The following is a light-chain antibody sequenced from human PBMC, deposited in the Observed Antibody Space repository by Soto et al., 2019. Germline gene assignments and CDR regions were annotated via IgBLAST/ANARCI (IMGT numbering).Light chain of an antibody. V-gene: IGKV1-5*03. Sequence: DIQMTQSPSTLSASIGDRVTITCRASQSISDWLAWYQQKPGKAPKLLIYRASNLESGVPSRFSGSGSGTEFTLTISSLQPEDFATYYCQQYNGYSRAFGQGTKLEIK. J-gene: IGKJ1*01. CDR1: QSISDW. CDR2: RAS. CDR3: QQYNGYSRA.